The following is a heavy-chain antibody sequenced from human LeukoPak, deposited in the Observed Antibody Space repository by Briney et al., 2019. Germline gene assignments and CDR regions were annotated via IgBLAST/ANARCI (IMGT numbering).Heavy chain of an antibody. CDR1: GYTFTGNY. CDR2: INPNSGGT. J-gene: IGHJ5*02. Sequence: ASVKVSCKGSGYTFTGNYIHWVRQAPGQGLEWMGWINPNSGGTNYAQRFQGRVTMTRVTSISTAYMELSRLRSDDTAVYYCARGGPDSSGYANWFDPWGQGTLVTVSS. V-gene: IGHV1-2*02. CDR3: ARGGPDSSGYANWFDP. D-gene: IGHD3-22*01.